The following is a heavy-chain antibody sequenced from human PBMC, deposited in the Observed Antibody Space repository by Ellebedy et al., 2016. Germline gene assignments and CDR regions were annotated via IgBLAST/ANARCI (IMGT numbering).Heavy chain of an antibody. Sequence: GGSLRLXCKGSGYSFTSYWIGWVRQMPGKGLEWMGIIYPGDSDTRYSPSFQGQVTISADKSISTAYLQWSSLKASDTAMYYCARFSVRYYGSGSYYQKYNWFDPWGQGTLVTVSS. CDR1: GYSFTSYW. J-gene: IGHJ5*02. V-gene: IGHV5-51*01. D-gene: IGHD3-10*01. CDR2: IYPGDSDT. CDR3: ARFSVRYYGSGSYYQKYNWFDP.